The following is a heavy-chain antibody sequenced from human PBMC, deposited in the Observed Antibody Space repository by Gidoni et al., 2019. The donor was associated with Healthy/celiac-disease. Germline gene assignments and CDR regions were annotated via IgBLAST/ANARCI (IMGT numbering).Heavy chain of an antibody. V-gene: IGHV1-2*02. D-gene: IGHD2-15*01. CDR1: GYTFTGYY. J-gene: IGHJ6*02. CDR3: ARDIVVVVAALYYYYGMDV. CDR2: INPNSGCT. Sequence: QVQLVQSGAEVKKPGASVKVSCKASGYTFTGYYLHWVRQATGHGLEWMGWINPNSGCTNYEQKFQGRVTMTRDTSISTAYMELSRLRSDDTAVYYCARDIVVVVAALYYYYGMDVWGQGTTVTVSS.